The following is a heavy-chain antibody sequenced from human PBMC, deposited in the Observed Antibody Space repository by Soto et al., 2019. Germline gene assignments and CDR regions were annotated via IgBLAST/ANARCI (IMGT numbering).Heavy chain of an antibody. V-gene: IGHV3-53*01. CDR3: ARGWYPYYYYYYGMDV. CDR2: IYSGGST. CDR1: GFTVSSNY. J-gene: IGHJ6*02. D-gene: IGHD6-19*01. Sequence: EVQLVESGGGLIQPGGSLRLSCAASGFTVSSNYMSWVRQAPGKGLEWVSVIYSGGSTYYADSVKGRFTISRDNTKNTLYLQMNSRRAEDTAVYYCARGWYPYYYYYYGMDVWGQGTTVTVSS.